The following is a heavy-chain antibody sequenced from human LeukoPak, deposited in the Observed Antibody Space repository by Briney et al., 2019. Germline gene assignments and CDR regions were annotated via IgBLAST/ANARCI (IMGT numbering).Heavy chain of an antibody. CDR3: ARVRGSYSSDY. J-gene: IGHJ4*02. D-gene: IGHD3-10*01. Sequence: GGSLRLSCAASGFTFSNYYMGWIRQAPGKGLEWISYISSRGSTIYYADSVKGRFTISRDNAKSSLYLQMNSLRAEDTAVYYCARVRGSYSSDYWGQGTLVTVSS. V-gene: IGHV3-11*04. CDR2: ISSRGSTI. CDR1: GFTFSNYY.